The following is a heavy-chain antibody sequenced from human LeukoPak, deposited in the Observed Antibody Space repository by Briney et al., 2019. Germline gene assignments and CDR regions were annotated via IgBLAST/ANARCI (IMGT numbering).Heavy chain of an antibody. CDR1: GFGLSAFW. CDR3: VRGGWELDY. D-gene: IGHD1-26*01. CDR2: IKEDGTAK. V-gene: IGHV3-7*01. J-gene: IGHJ4*02. Sequence: GGSLRLSCAASGFGLSAFWMAWVRQAPGKGLEWVAHIKEDGTAKYYVDSVKGRFTISKDDGKNSLYLYMSTLSAEDTAVYYCVRGGWELDYWGQGTLVTVSS.